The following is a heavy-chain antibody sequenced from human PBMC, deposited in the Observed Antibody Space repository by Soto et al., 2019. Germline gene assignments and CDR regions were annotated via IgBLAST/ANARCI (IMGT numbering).Heavy chain of an antibody. CDR3: ASWVYPRNY. V-gene: IGHV3-7*01. Sequence: ESGGGLVQPGGSLRLSCVTSGFTFSASWMNWVRQAPGKGLEWVANLNQDGSEIKYVDSVKGRFTISRDNARNSVYLQINSLRTEDTAVYYCASWVYPRNYWGQGTLVTVSS. J-gene: IGHJ4*02. CDR1: GFTFSASW. CDR2: LNQDGSEI. D-gene: IGHD3-16*01.